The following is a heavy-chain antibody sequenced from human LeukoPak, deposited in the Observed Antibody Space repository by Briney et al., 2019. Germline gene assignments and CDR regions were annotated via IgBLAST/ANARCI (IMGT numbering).Heavy chain of an antibody. CDR1: GGSIGSYY. J-gene: IGHJ6*02. CDR2: IYYSGST. CDR3: ARNNAPYGLDV. Sequence: TLSLTCTVSGGSIGSYYWTCIRQPPGKGLECIGYIYYSGSTNYNPSLKSRVTISIDTSKNQFSLKLSSVTAADTAVYYCARNNAPYGLDVWGQGTTVTVSS. V-gene: IGHV4-59*01. D-gene: IGHD1/OR15-1a*01.